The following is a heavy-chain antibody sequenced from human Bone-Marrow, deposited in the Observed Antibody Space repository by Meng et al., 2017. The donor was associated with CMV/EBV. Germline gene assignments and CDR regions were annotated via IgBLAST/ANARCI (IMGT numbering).Heavy chain of an antibody. CDR1: GFSFSCHS. V-gene: IGHV3-21*01. CDR3: ANSIAARPSVDP. D-gene: IGHD6-6*01. CDR2: ISSRSYYI. J-gene: IGHJ5*02. Sequence: GGSLRLSCAASGFSFSCHSMNWVRQAPGKGLEWVSSISSRSYYIYYADSVKGRFTISRYNAKKSLFSQVNSLRVEDTAVYYCANSIAARPSVDPWGQGTLVTVSS.